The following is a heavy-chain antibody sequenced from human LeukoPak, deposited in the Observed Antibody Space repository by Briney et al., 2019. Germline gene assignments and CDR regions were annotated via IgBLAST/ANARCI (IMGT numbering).Heavy chain of an antibody. D-gene: IGHD4-17*01. J-gene: IGHJ4*02. CDR3: AKDQRDYGDYVYGY. CDR1: GFTFSSYG. Sequence: GGSLRLSCAASGFTFSSYGMHWVRQAPGKGLEWVAVISYDGSNKYYADSVKGRFTISRDNSKNTLYLQMNSLRAEDTAVYYCAKDQRDYGDYVYGYWGQGTLVTVSS. CDR2: ISYDGSNK. V-gene: IGHV3-30*18.